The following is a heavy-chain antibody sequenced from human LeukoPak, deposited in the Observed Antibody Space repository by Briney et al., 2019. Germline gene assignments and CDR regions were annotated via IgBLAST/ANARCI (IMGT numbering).Heavy chain of an antibody. V-gene: IGHV3-53*01. Sequence: GGSQRLSCAASGLTVSSTYMNWVRQAAGKGLEWVSVIYSGGSTYYADSVKGRFTISRDISKNTLYLQMNSLRPEDTAVYYCARGGSSTSCYTRCYYYMDVWGKGTTVTVSS. D-gene: IGHD2-2*02. J-gene: IGHJ6*03. CDR1: GLTVSSTY. CDR2: IYSGGST. CDR3: ARGGSSTSCYTRCYYYMDV.